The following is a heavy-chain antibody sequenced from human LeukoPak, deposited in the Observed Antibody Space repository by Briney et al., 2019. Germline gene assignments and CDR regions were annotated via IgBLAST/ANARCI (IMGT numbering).Heavy chain of an antibody. V-gene: IGHV3-23*01. Sequence: GGSLRLSCAASGHTFSNAWMTWVRQAPGKGLEWVSAISGSGGSTYYADSVKGRFTISRDNSKNTLYLQMNSLRAEDTAVYYCAKDLDDFWSGYYTEDWFDPWGQGTLVTVSS. J-gene: IGHJ5*02. D-gene: IGHD3-3*01. CDR1: GHTFSNAW. CDR2: ISGSGGST. CDR3: AKDLDDFWSGYYTEDWFDP.